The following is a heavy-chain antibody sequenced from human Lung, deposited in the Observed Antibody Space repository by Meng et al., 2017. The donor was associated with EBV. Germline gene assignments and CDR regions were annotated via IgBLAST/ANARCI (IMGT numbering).Heavy chain of an antibody. CDR2: ISTNTGTP. Sequence: VQSVQSGAELKKPGASVKGSCKASGYTFSTYTINWVRQAHGRGLELMGWISTNTGTPTYTQGFTGQFVFSLDTSVSTAYLQISSLKAEDTAVYYCARGGNFDPWGQGTLVTVSS. V-gene: IGHV7-4-1*02. CDR3: ARGGNFDP. CDR1: GYTFSTYT. J-gene: IGHJ5*02. D-gene: IGHD2/OR15-2a*01.